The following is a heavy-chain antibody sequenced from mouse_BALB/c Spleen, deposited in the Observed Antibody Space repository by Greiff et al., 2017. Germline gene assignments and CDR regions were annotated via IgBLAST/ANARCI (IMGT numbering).Heavy chain of an antibody. D-gene: IGHD2-2*01. CDR3: ARTGGYDWFAY. Sequence: VESGGGLVKPGGSLKLSCAASGFTFSSYAMSWVRQTPEKRLEWVASISSGGSTYYPDSVKGRFTISRDNARNILYLQMSSLRSEDTAMYYCARTGGYDWFAYWGQGTLVTVSA. CDR2: ISSGGST. V-gene: IGHV5-6-5*01. CDR1: GFTFSSYA. J-gene: IGHJ3*01.